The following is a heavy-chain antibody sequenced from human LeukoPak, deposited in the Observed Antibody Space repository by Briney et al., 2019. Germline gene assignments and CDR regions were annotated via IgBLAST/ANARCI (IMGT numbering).Heavy chain of an antibody. CDR1: GFTFSNYG. J-gene: IGHJ1*01. CDR2: ISYDGSNK. CDR3: ATYSILNAREFRY. D-gene: IGHD4-11*01. V-gene: IGHV3-30*03. Sequence: GSLRLSCAASGFTFSNYGMHWVRQAPGKGLEWVAVISYDGSNKYYADSVKGRFTISRDNSKNTLYLQMNSLGADDTAVYYCATYSILNAREFRYWGQGTLVTVTS.